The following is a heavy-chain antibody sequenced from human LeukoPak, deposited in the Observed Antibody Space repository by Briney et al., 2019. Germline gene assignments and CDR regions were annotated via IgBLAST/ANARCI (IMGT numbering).Heavy chain of an antibody. V-gene: IGHV3-66*01. J-gene: IGHJ4*02. CDR1: GFTVSSND. D-gene: IGHD1-14*01. Sequence: QSGGSLRLSCAASGFTVSSNDLTWVRHTPGKGLEWGAIFYGDGNTNYADSVKGRFTLSRDTSRNTLYLQMNSLRTEDTAVFYCARNRPGNGYFDSWGQGTLVTVSS. CDR2: FYGDGNT. CDR3: ARNRPGNGYFDS.